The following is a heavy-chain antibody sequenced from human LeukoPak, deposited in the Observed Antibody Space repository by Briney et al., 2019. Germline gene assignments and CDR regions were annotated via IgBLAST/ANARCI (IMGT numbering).Heavy chain of an antibody. CDR3: AKDRVVGATISGENDY. J-gene: IGHJ4*02. D-gene: IGHD1-26*01. Sequence: GGSLRLSCAASGFTLSSYGMHWVRQAPGKGLEWVAFIRFDGSNKDYADSVKGRFTISRDNSKNTLYLQMNSLRAEDTAVYYCAKDRVVGATISGENDYWGQGTLVTVSS. V-gene: IGHV3-30*02. CDR1: GFTLSSYG. CDR2: IRFDGSNK.